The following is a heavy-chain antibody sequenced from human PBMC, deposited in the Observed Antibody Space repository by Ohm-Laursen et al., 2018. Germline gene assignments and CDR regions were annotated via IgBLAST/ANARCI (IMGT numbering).Heavy chain of an antibody. CDR1: GITFSSYW. D-gene: IGHD3-22*01. CDR2: INSDGSIT. J-gene: IGHJ6*02. CDR3: ARHDSSDSPSHYYYYTMDV. V-gene: IGHV3-74*01. Sequence: SLRLSCSASGITFSSYWMHWVRQAPGKGLVWVSRINSDGSITGYADSVKGRFTISRDNDEDTLYLQMNSLRAEDTAIYYCARHDSSDSPSHYYYYTMDVWGQGTTVTVSS.